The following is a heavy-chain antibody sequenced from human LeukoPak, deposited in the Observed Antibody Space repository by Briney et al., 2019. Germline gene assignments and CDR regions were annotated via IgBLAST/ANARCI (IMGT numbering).Heavy chain of an antibody. V-gene: IGHV3-15*01. D-gene: IGHD3-3*01. CDR1: GFTFSNAW. CDR3: AKSLLEGVVSYYYYYYMDV. J-gene: IGHJ6*03. CDR2: IKSKTDGGTT. Sequence: GGSLRLSCAASGFTFSNAWMSWVRQAPGKGLEWVGRIKSKTDGGTTDYAAPVKGRFTISRDNSKNTLYLQMNSLRAEDTAVYYCAKSLLEGVVSYYYYYYMDVWGKGTTVTVSS.